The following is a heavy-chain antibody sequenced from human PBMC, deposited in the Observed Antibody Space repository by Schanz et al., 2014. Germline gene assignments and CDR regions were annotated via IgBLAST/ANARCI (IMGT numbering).Heavy chain of an antibody. CDR2: IFHTGST. J-gene: IGHJ6*03. CDR1: GASISGNNW. Sequence: QVQLQESGPGLLKPSGTLSLTCAVSGASISGNNWWTWVRQSPGKGLDWIGEIFHTGSTKYNPSLKSRVTLSVDKPKNQFSLKLNSVTAADTAVYYCATVSYDFWSGKDYYSFHMDVWGKGTTVTVSS. D-gene: IGHD3-3*01. V-gene: IGHV4-4*02. CDR3: ATVSYDFWSGKDYYSFHMDV.